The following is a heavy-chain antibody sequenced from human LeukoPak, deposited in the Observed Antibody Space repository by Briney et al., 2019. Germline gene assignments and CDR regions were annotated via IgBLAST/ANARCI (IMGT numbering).Heavy chain of an antibody. CDR3: AREGSSSTPPFDY. CDR2: IKQDGSEK. CDR1: GFTFSTFW. Sequence: GGSLRLSCAASGFTFSTFWMSWARQAPGKGLEWVANIKQDGSEKYYVDSVKGRFTISRDTAKNSLYLQMNSLRAEDTAVYYCAREGSSSTPPFDYWGQGTLVTVSS. D-gene: IGHD6-6*01. V-gene: IGHV3-7*01. J-gene: IGHJ4*02.